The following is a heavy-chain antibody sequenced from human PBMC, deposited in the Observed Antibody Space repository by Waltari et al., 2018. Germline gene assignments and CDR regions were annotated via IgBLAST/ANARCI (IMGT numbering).Heavy chain of an antibody. J-gene: IGHJ4*02. CDR1: GFTFKNHG. CDR2: VSRSDGNT. CDR3: AKLGAKTLGPRD. D-gene: IGHD3-16*01. V-gene: IGHV3-23*01. Sequence: DVQLLESGGGLVQPGGSLSLSCAASGFTFKNHGMTWVRQAPGKGLGGVSTVSRSDGNTYNADSVKGRFTISRDNSKNALYLQMNSLRAGDTAVYFCAKLGAKTLGPRDWGQGTLVTVSS.